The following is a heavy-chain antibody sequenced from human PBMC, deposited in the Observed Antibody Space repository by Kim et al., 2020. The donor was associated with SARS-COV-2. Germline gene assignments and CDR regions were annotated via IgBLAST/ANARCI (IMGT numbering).Heavy chain of an antibody. CDR1: GFTFSSYS. CDR3: ARWGLANMRGMDV. D-gene: IGHD2-21*01. Sequence: GGSLRLSCAGSGFTFSSYSINWVRQAPGKGLEWVSSISSNSSYIYYADSLKGRFTISRDNAKNSLYLQMNSLRVEDTAVYYCARWGLANMRGMDVWGQGT. V-gene: IGHV3-21*01. CDR2: ISSNSSYI. J-gene: IGHJ6*02.